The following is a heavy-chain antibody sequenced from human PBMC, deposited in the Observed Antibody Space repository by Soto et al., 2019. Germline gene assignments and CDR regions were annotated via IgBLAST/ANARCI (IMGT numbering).Heavy chain of an antibody. V-gene: IGHV3-7*01. D-gene: IGHD3-16*01. CDR2: IKQDGSEK. CDR3: ARDLGGAYYYYYYMDV. CDR1: GFTFSSYW. Sequence: GGSLRLSCAASGFTFSSYWMSWVRQAPGKGLEWVANIKQDGSEKYYVDSVKGRFTISRDNAKNSLYLQMNSLRAEDTAVYYCARDLGGAYYYYYYMDVWGKGTTVTVSS. J-gene: IGHJ6*03.